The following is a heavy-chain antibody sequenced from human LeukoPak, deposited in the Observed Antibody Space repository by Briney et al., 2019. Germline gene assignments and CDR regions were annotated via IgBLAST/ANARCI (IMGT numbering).Heavy chain of an antibody. J-gene: IGHJ5*02. Sequence: GGSLRLSCAASGFTFSSYAMHWVRQAPGKGLEWVSAISGSGGSTYYADSVKGRFTISRDNSKNTLYLQMNSLRAEDTAVYYCAKSSGWYYGRNWFDPWGQGTLVTVSS. V-gene: IGHV3-23*01. CDR1: GFTFSSYA. D-gene: IGHD6-19*01. CDR3: AKSSGWYYGRNWFDP. CDR2: ISGSGGST.